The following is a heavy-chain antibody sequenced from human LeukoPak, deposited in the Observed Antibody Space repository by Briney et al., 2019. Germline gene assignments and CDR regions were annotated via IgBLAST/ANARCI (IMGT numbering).Heavy chain of an antibody. CDR2: IYYSGST. J-gene: IGHJ4*02. Sequence: SETLSLTCTVSGGSMSPYHWGWIRQPPGKGLEWTGYIYYSGSTNYNPSLNSRVTISVDTFKNQFSLRLSSVTAADTAIYYCARAVSGRFDYWGQGTLVTVSS. D-gene: IGHD6-19*01. CDR1: GGSMSPYH. V-gene: IGHV4-59*08. CDR3: ARAVSGRFDY.